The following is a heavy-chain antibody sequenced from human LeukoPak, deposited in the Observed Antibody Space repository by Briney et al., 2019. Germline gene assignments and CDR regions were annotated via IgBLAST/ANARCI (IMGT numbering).Heavy chain of an antibody. CDR3: ARGLAEYFQH. V-gene: IGHV4-34*01. CDR1: GGSFSGYY. J-gene: IGHJ1*01. Sequence: SETLSLTCAVYGGSFSGYYWSWIRQPPGKGLEWIGEINHSGSTNYNPSLKSRVTISVDTSKNQFSLKLSSVTAADTAVYYCARGLAEYFQHWGQGTLVTVSS. CDR2: INHSGST.